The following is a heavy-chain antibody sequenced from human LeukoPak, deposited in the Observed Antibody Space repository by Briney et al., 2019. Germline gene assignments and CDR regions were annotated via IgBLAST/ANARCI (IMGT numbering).Heavy chain of an antibody. J-gene: IGHJ3*02. V-gene: IGHV3-48*01. CDR2: ISSSSSTI. CDR3: ARGGNPRGRITMVRGAKDDAFDI. CDR1: GFTFSSYS. D-gene: IGHD3-10*01. Sequence: GGSLRLSCAASGFTFSSYSMNWVRQAPGKGLEWVSYISSSSSTIYYADSVKGRFTISRDNAKNSLYLQMNSLRAEDTAVYYCARGGNPRGRITMVRGAKDDAFDIWGQGTMVTVSS.